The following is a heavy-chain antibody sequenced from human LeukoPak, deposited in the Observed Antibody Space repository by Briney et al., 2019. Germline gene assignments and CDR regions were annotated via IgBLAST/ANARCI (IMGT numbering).Heavy chain of an antibody. CDR1: GGSISSYY. CDR3: ARGAQYYDNSGYYTLFYGMDV. CDR2: IYYSGST. D-gene: IGHD3-22*01. J-gene: IGHJ6*02. Sequence: SETLSLTCTVSGGSISSYYWSWIRQPPGQGLEWIGYIYYSGSTNYNPSLKSRVTISVDTSKNQLSLKLSSVTAADTAVYYCARGAQYYDNSGYYTLFYGMDVWGQGTTVTVSS. V-gene: IGHV4-59*01.